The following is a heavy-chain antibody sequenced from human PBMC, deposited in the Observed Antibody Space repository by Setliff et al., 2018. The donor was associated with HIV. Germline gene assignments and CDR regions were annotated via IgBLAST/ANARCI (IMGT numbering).Heavy chain of an antibody. J-gene: IGHJ4*02. CDR1: GYGFSNHW. Sequence: PGESLKISCKGSGYGFSNHWIGWVRQMPGRGLEWMGIIYPQDSDTRYSPSFEGHVTISADKSINTAYLQWSSLKASDTAMYYCATQVAMSSQFDYWGQGTLVTVSS. D-gene: IGHD2-15*01. V-gene: IGHV5-51*01. CDR3: ATQVAMSSQFDY. CDR2: IYPQDSDT.